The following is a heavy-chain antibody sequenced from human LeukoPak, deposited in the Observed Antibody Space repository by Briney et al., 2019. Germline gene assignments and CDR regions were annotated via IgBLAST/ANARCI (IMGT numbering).Heavy chain of an antibody. Sequence: GGSLRPSCAASGFTFSTYAITWVRQGPGKGLEWVSAIRPDGDRTYYANSVRGRFTISRDNSKDTVYLQINGLRVEDTAVYYCAREQSGTRGWYTVDYWGQGTLVTVSS. J-gene: IGHJ4*02. CDR1: GFTFSTYA. V-gene: IGHV3-23*01. CDR2: IRPDGDRT. D-gene: IGHD6-19*01. CDR3: AREQSGTRGWYTVDY.